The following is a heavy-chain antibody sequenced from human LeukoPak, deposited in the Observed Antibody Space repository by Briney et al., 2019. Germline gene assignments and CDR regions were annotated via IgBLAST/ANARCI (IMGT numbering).Heavy chain of an antibody. CDR3: ARAQRGGYPVDFDY. CDR2: VSSSSSYT. D-gene: IGHD5-12*01. Sequence: PGGSLRLSCAASGFTISDYYMSWIRQAPGKGLEWVSYVSSSSSYTNYADSVKGRFTISRDNAKNSLYLQMNSLRAEDTAVYYCARAQRGGYPVDFDYWGEGTLVTVSS. J-gene: IGHJ4*02. V-gene: IGHV3-11*06. CDR1: GFTISDYY.